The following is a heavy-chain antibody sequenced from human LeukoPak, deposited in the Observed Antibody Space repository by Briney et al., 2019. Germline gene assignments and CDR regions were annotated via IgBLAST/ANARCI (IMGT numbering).Heavy chain of an antibody. CDR2: INHSGST. V-gene: IGHV4-34*01. D-gene: IGHD3-16*01. CDR1: GGSFSGYY. CDR3: ATVLNSPHGDY. J-gene: IGHJ4*02. Sequence: LSETLSLTCAVYGGSFSGYYWSWIRQPPGKGLEWIGEINHSGSTNYNPSLKSRVTISVDTSKNQFSLKLSSVTAADTAVYYCATVLNSPHGDYWGQGTLVTVSS.